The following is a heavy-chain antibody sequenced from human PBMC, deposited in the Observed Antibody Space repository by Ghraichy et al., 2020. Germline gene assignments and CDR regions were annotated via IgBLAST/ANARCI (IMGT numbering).Heavy chain of an antibody. Sequence: SETLSLTCTVSGGSISSSDYYWGWIRQPPGKGLEWIGSIYYSGSTYYNPSLKSRVTISLDTSKNHFSLKVSSVTAADTAVYFCARHVYTNLYYYYYMDVWDKGTAVTVSS. D-gene: IGHD5/OR15-5a*01. V-gene: IGHV4-39*07. CDR1: GGSISSSDYY. CDR2: IYYSGST. CDR3: ARHVYTNLYYYYYMDV. J-gene: IGHJ6*03.